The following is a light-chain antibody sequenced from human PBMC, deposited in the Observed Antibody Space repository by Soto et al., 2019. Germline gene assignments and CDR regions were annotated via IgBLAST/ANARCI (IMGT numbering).Light chain of an antibody. CDR1: SSNIGSNY. CDR2: RNN. CDR3: AAWDDSLSGPNWV. Sequence: QSVLTQPPSASGTPGQRVTISCSGSSSNIGSNYVYWYQQLPGTAPKLLIYRNNQRPSGVPDRFSGPKSGTSASLAISGLRSEDEADYYCAAWDDSLSGPNWVFGGGTKRTVL. J-gene: IGLJ3*02. V-gene: IGLV1-47*01.